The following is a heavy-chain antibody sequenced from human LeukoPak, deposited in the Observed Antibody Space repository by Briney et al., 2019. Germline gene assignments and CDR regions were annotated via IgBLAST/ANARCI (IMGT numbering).Heavy chain of an antibody. J-gene: IGHJ4*02. D-gene: IGHD6-13*01. CDR2: IYPSDSDT. V-gene: IGHV5-51*01. CDR1: GYSFTSNW. Sequence: GESLKISCKGSGYSFTSNWIGWVRQMPGKGLEWMGIIYPSDSDTRYSPSFQGQVTISADRSTSTAYLQWSSLKASDTAMYYCARHGSSWPFDSWGQGTLVTVSS. CDR3: ARHGSSWPFDS.